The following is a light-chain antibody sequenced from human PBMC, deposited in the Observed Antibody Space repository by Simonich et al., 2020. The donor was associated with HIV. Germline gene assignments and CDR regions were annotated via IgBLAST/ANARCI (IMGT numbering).Light chain of an antibody. CDR1: QSVCSNY. CDR2: AAS. CDR3: QQYGSSPFT. V-gene: IGKV3-20*01. J-gene: IGKJ3*01. Sequence: EIVLTQSPGTLSLSPGERATLSCRASQSVCSNYLAWYQQKPGLAPRLLMYAASSRATGIPDRFSGSGSGTDFTLTISRLEPEDFAVYYCQQYGSSPFTFGPGTKVDIK.